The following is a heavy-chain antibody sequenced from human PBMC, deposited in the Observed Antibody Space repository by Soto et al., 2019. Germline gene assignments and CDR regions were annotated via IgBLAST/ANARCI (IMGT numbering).Heavy chain of an antibody. CDR1: GGSISGYY. J-gene: IGHJ6*02. Sequence: NPSETLSLTFTVSGGSISGYYWSWIRQPPGKGLEWIGYMYNTGSTVYNPSFKSRVTISVDTSKNQFSLKLNSVTAADTAVYYCARDLWGYCGTDCYPLDVWGQGTTVTVS. V-gene: IGHV4-59*01. CDR2: MYNTGST. CDR3: ARDLWGYCGTDCYPLDV. D-gene: IGHD2-21*02.